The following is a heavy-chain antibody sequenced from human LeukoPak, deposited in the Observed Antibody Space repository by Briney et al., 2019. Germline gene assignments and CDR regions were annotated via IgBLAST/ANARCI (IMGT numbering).Heavy chain of an antibody. CDR1: GFTFSSYS. Sequence: GGSLRLSCAASGFTFSSYSMNWVRQAPGKGLEWVSSISSSSSYIYYADSVKGRFTISRDNAKNSLYLQMNSLRAEDTAVYYCARDLHCSSTSCYLDYWGQGTLVTVSS. CDR2: ISSSSSYI. D-gene: IGHD2-2*01. V-gene: IGHV3-21*01. CDR3: ARDLHCSSTSCYLDY. J-gene: IGHJ4*02.